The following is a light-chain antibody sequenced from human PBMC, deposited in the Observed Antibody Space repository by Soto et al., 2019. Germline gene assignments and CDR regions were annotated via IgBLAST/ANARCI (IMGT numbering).Light chain of an antibody. J-gene: IGLJ2*01. CDR3: GTWDSSLSVYV. CDR1: SSNIGNNY. Sequence: QSVLTQPPSVSAAPGQKVTISCSGSSSNIGNNYVSWYQQLPGTAPKLLLYENNKRPSGIPDRFSGSKSGTSATLGITGPQTGDEADYYCGTWDSSLSVYVFGGGTKLTVL. V-gene: IGLV1-51*02. CDR2: ENN.